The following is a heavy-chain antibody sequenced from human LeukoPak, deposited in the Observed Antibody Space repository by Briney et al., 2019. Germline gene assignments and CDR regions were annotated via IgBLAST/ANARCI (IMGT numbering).Heavy chain of an antibody. Sequence: GGSLRLSCAASGFTFDDYAMSWVRQAPGKGLEWVSAISGSGGSTYYADSVKGRFTISRDNSKNTLYLQMNSLRAEDTAVYYCAKDRYSSGWYPNLFDYWGQGTLVTVSS. V-gene: IGHV3-23*01. CDR3: AKDRYSSGWYPNLFDY. CDR1: GFTFDDYA. CDR2: ISGSGGST. J-gene: IGHJ4*02. D-gene: IGHD6-19*01.